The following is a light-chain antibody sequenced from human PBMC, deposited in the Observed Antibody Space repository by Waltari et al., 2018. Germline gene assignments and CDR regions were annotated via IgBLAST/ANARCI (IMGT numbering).Light chain of an antibody. Sequence: QSVLTQPPSASGTPGQRVTISCSGSSSNIESNTVNWYQQLPGTAPKLIIYNNYQRPSGGPDRFSGSKSGTSASLAISGLQSEDEANYYCATWDDSLNGVVFGGVTRLTIL. J-gene: IGLJ2*01. CDR3: ATWDDSLNGVV. V-gene: IGLV1-44*01. CDR1: SSNIESNT. CDR2: NNY.